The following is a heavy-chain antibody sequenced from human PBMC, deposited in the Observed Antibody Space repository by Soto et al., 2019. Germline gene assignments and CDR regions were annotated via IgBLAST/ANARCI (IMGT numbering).Heavy chain of an antibody. V-gene: IGHV3-13*01. D-gene: IGHD3-10*01. CDR1: GFTFSSYD. J-gene: IGHJ6*02. CDR2: IGTAGDT. Sequence: LSCAASGFTFSSYDMHWVRQATGKGLEWVSAIGTAGDTYYPGSVKGRFTISRENAKNSLYLQMNSLRAEDTAVYYCARAPGPPTGRYGMDVWGQGTTVTVSS. CDR3: ARAPGPPTGRYGMDV.